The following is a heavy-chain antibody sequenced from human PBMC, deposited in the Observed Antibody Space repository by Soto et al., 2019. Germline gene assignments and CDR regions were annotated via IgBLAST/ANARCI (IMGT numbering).Heavy chain of an antibody. CDR1: GGTFSSFG. V-gene: IGHV1-69*01. J-gene: IGHJ1*01. Sequence: QVQLVQSGAELKKPGSSVKVSCKASGGTFSSFGISWVRQAPGQGLEWMGGIIPVFGRPNYAQRFRGRLTITADESTSTSYMELIDLGSEDTAVYYCAREGIGYNFWGQGTQVTVSS. D-gene: IGHD5-12*01. CDR3: AREGIGYNF. CDR2: IIPVFGRP.